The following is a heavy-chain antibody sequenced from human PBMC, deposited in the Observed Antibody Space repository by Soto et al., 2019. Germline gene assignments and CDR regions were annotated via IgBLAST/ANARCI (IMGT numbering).Heavy chain of an antibody. CDR2: ISHHGIRT. CDR1: EFTSSYYG. CDR3: AKDWVGGSNNYQLDY. Sequence: GGPLSSSCPAAEFTSSYYGSNWLRQPPGKGLQWLATISHHGIRTHYADSVMGRFTISRDNFKKVVYLHLSGLRVEDTAIYYCAKDWVGGSNNYQLDYWGQGTAVTVSS. V-gene: IGHV3-30*18. D-gene: IGHD1-26*01. J-gene: IGHJ4*02.